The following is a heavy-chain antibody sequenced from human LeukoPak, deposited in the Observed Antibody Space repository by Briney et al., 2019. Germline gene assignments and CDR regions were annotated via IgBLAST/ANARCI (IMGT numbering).Heavy chain of an antibody. V-gene: IGHV3-74*01. Sequence: GGSLRLSCAASGFTFSTYWMHWVRQVPGKGLVWVSRISSDGANANYADSVKGRFTISRDNAKNTLYLQMNSLRAEDTAVYYCAKVRVVFNWNYAYYFDYWGQGTLVTVSS. CDR1: GFTFSTYW. J-gene: IGHJ4*02. CDR3: AKVRVVFNWNYAYYFDY. CDR2: ISSDGANA. D-gene: IGHD1-7*01.